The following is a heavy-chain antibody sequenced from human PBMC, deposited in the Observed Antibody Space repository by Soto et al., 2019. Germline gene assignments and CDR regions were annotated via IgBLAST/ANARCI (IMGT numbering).Heavy chain of an antibody. Sequence: PSETLSLTCTVSGGSISSYYWSWIRQPPGKGLEWIGYIYYSGSTNYNPSLKSRVTISVDTSKNQFSLKLSSVTAADTAVYYCARHAQYYFWSGYSYYYYYYMDDWGKGTTVTVSS. J-gene: IGHJ6*03. CDR2: IYYSGST. CDR1: GGSISSYY. D-gene: IGHD3-3*01. V-gene: IGHV4-59*08. CDR3: ARHAQYYFWSGYSYYYYYYMDD.